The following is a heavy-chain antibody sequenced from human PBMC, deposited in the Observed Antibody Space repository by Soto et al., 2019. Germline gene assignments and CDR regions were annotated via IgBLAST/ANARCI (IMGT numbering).Heavy chain of an antibody. CDR3: ARLGGVYCSGGSCDYMDV. D-gene: IGHD2-15*01. CDR2: IYYSGST. J-gene: IGHJ6*03. Sequence: SETLSLTCTVSGGSISSYYWSWIRQPPGKGLEWIGYIYYSGSTNYNPSLKSRVTISVDTSKNQFSLKLSSVTAADTAVYYCARLGGVYCSGGSCDYMDVWGKGTTVTVSS. V-gene: IGHV4-59*08. CDR1: GGSISSYY.